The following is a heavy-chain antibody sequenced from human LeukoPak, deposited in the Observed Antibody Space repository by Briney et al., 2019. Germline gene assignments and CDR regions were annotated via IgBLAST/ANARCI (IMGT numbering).Heavy chain of an antibody. V-gene: IGHV4-39*07. CDR2: MYSSGTT. CDR1: GGSISITRYY. J-gene: IGHJ4*02. D-gene: IGHD6-25*01. CDR3: PGGYGGYRDFNY. Sequence: SETLSLTCTVSGGSISITRYYWGWIRQPPGKGLEWIASMYSSGTTYYHPSLKSRATISVDTSKKQFSLRLSSVTAADTAFYYCPGGYGGYRDFNYWGQGTLVTVSS.